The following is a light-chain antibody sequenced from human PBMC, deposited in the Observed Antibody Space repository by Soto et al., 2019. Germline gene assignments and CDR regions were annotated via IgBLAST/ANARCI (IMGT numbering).Light chain of an antibody. V-gene: IGKV3-15*01. J-gene: IGKJ4*01. CDR1: QSVSSN. CDR2: GAS. CDR3: HQYNNWPPLT. Sequence: DIVMTQSPATLSVSPGERATLSCRASQSVSSNLAWYQQKFGQAPRLLIYGASTRATGIPARLSGSGSGTEFTLTISSLQSEDFAVYYCHQYNNWPPLTFGGGTKVEIK.